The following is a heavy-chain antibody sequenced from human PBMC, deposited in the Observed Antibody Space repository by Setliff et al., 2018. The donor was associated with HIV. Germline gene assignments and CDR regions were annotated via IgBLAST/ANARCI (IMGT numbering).Heavy chain of an antibody. Sequence: SETLSLTCTVSGGSINSYYWSWIRQPPGKGLEWIGYIYATGSTNYNPSLKGRVTVSVNTAKNQFSLRLSSVTAADTAVYYCARHPPHDSTWPYYYYGMDVWGQGTTVTVSS. J-gene: IGHJ6*02. V-gene: IGHV4-4*09. CDR1: GGSINSYY. CDR3: ARHPPHDSTWPYYYYGMDV. D-gene: IGHD6-13*01. CDR2: IYATGST.